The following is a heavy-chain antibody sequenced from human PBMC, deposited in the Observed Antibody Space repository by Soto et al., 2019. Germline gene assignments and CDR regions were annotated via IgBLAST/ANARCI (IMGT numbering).Heavy chain of an antibody. V-gene: IGHV3-30*04. Sequence: HPGGSLRLSCAASGFTFSKYAIHWVRQAPGKGLEWVAAISDEGSDEYYADSVRGRFTISRDNSKNTLFLQVDSLRADDTALYYCARDSLYGDYEGDDALDMWGQGTMVTVSS. CDR3: ARDSLYGDYEGDDALDM. D-gene: IGHD4-17*01. CDR2: ISDEGSDE. CDR1: GFTFSKYA. J-gene: IGHJ3*02.